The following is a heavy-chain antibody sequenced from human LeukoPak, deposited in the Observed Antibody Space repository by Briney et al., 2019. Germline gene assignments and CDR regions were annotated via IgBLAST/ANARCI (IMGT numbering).Heavy chain of an antibody. D-gene: IGHD3-22*01. V-gene: IGHV4-34*01. CDR2: INHSGST. CDR3: ARQKYYYDSSGYYYVWFFDY. Sequence: SETLSLTCAVYGGSFSGYYWSWIRQPPGKGLEWIGEINHSGSTNYNPSLKSRVTISVDTSKNQFSLKLSSVTAADTAVYYCARQKYYYDSSGYYYVWFFDYWGQGTLVTVSS. CDR1: GGSFSGYY. J-gene: IGHJ4*02.